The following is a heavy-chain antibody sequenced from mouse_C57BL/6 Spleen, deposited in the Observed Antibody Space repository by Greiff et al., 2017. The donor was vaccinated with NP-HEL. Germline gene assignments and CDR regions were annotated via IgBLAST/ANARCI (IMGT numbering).Heavy chain of an antibody. CDR1: GYSITSGYY. Sequence: EVQLVESGPGLVKPSQSLSLTCSVTGYSITSGYYWNWIRQFPGNKLEWMGYISYDGSNNYNPSLKNRISITRDTSKNQFFLKLNSVTTEDTATYYCAREDYDYDGDPSWFAYWGQGTLVTVSA. CDR2: ISYDGSN. V-gene: IGHV3-6*01. J-gene: IGHJ3*01. CDR3: AREDYDYDGDPSWFAY. D-gene: IGHD2-4*01.